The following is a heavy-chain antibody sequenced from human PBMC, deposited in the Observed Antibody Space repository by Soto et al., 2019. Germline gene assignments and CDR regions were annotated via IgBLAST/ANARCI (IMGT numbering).Heavy chain of an antibody. CDR2: IYYSGST. Sequence: SETLSLTCTVSGGSISSYYWSWIRQPPGKGLEWIGYIYYSGSTNYNPSLKSRVTISVDTSKNQFSLKLSSVTAADTAVYYCARIPLYCSGGSCYGGYYYYMDVWGKGTTVTAP. CDR1: GGSISSYY. D-gene: IGHD2-15*01. V-gene: IGHV4-59*01. J-gene: IGHJ6*03. CDR3: ARIPLYCSGGSCYGGYYYYMDV.